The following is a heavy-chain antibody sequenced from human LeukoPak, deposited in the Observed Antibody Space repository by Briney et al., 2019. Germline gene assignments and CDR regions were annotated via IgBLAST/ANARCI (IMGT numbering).Heavy chain of an antibody. J-gene: IGHJ2*01. CDR1: GYTLTSYY. Sequence: ASVKVSCKASGYTLTSYYMHWVRQAPGQGLEWMGIINPSGGSTSYAQKFQGRVTITRDTSTSTVYMELSSLRSEDTAVYYCARPMTTVETRRRDWYFDLWGRGTLVTVSS. V-gene: IGHV1-46*01. D-gene: IGHD4-23*01. CDR3: ARPMTTVETRRRDWYFDL. CDR2: INPSGGST.